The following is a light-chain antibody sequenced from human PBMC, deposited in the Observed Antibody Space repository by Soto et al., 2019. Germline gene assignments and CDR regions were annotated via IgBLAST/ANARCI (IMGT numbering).Light chain of an antibody. CDR3: ASWDDTLFGWV. CDR1: SSNIATNY. V-gene: IGLV1-47*02. CDR2: SNT. J-gene: IGLJ3*02. Sequence: QSVLTQPPSVSGTPGQGVTISCSGGSSNIATNYVYWYQLLPGTAPNLVIFSNTIRPPRVPDRFSGSKSGASASLVISGLRSEDEAAYFCASWDDTLFGWVFGGGTKLTVL.